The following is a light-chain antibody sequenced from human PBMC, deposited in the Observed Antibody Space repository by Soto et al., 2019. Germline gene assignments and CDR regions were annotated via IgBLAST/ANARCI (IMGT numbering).Light chain of an antibody. CDR1: QSVSSS. Sequence: EIVLTQSPATLSLSPGERATLSCRASQSVSSSLAWYQQKPGQAPRLLVYAASNRATGIPARFSGSGSETDFTLTISSLETEDFAVYYCQQRSKWPPGVVTFGPGTKVDLK. V-gene: IGKV3-11*01. CDR3: QQRSKWPPGVVT. J-gene: IGKJ3*01. CDR2: AAS.